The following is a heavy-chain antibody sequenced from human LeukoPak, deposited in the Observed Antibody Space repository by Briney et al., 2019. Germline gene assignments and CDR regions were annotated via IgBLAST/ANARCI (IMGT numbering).Heavy chain of an antibody. Sequence: SETLSLTCIVSGGSISSYYWSWIRQPAGKGLEWIGRIYTSGSTNYNPSLKSRVTMSVDTSKNQFSLKLSSVTAADTAVYYCARDPLRPGSAGRYYYYGMDVWGQGTTVTVSS. CDR3: ARDPLRPGSAGRYYYYGMDV. CDR1: GGSISSYY. J-gene: IGHJ6*02. V-gene: IGHV4-4*07. D-gene: IGHD6-13*01. CDR2: IYTSGST.